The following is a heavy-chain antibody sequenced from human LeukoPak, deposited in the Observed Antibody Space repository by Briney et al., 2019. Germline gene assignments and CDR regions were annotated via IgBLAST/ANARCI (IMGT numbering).Heavy chain of an antibody. Sequence: SETLSLTCTVSGGSISSYYWSWIRQPPGKGLEWIGYIYYSGSTNYNPSLKSRLTISGDTSKNQFSLKLTSVTAADTAVYYCARLRGVVVPAASDYWGQGTLVTVSS. CDR2: IYYSGST. D-gene: IGHD2-2*01. CDR1: GGSISSYY. V-gene: IGHV4-59*12. CDR3: ARLRGVVVPAASDY. J-gene: IGHJ4*02.